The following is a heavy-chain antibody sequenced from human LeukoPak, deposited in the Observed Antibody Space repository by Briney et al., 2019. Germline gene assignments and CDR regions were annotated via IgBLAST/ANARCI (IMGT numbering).Heavy chain of an antibody. Sequence: SETLSLTCAVYGGSFSGYYWSWIRQPPGKGLEWIGEINHSGSTNYNPSLKSRVTISVDTSKNQFSLKLSSVTAADTAVYYCARDRGDSSSSAPIDYWGQGTLVTVSS. V-gene: IGHV4-34*01. CDR2: INHSGST. CDR1: GGSFSGYY. CDR3: ARDRGDSSSSAPIDY. D-gene: IGHD6-6*01. J-gene: IGHJ4*02.